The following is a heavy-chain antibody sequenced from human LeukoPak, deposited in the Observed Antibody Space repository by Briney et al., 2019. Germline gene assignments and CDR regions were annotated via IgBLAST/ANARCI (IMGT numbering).Heavy chain of an antibody. CDR2: INPNSGGT. V-gene: IGHV1-2*02. J-gene: IGHJ6*03. CDR1: GYTFTGHY. Sequence: ASVKVSCKTSGYTFTGHYMHWVRQAPGQGLEWMGWINPNSGGTNYAQKFQGRVTMTRDTSISTAYMDLNRLRSDDTAVYYCARVVAVTGTPVYYMDVWGKGTTVTVSS. CDR3: ARVVAVTGTPVYYMDV. D-gene: IGHD6-19*01.